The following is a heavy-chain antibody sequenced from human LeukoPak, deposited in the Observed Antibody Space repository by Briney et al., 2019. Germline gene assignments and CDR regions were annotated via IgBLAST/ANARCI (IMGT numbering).Heavy chain of an antibody. V-gene: IGHV4-61*02. CDR2: IYTSGST. Sequence: ASQTLSLTCTVSGGSISSGSYYWSWIRQPAGKGLEWTGRIYTSGSTNYNPSLKSRVTISVDTSKNQFSLKLSSVTAADTAVYYCARGGTGTFPEGYEGWGQGTLVTVSS. CDR3: ARGGTGTFPEGYEG. D-gene: IGHD1-7*01. J-gene: IGHJ4*02. CDR1: GGSISSGSYY.